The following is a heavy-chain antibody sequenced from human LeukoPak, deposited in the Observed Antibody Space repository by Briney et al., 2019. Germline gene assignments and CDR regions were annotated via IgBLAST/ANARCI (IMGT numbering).Heavy chain of an antibody. V-gene: IGHV3-30-3*01. CDR2: ILNDENNK. D-gene: IGHD2-2*01. Sequence: PGGSLRLSCAASGFTFSSYAMHWVRQAPGKGLEWVAVILNDENNKDYADSVKGRFTISRDNSKSTLYLQMNSLRAEDTAVYYCARGPDIVVVPAATGFDYWGQGTLVTVSS. J-gene: IGHJ4*02. CDR3: ARGPDIVVVPAATGFDY. CDR1: GFTFSSYA.